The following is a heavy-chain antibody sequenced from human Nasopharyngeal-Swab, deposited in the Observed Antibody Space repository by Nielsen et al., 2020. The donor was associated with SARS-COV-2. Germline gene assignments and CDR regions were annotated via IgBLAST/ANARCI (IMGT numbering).Heavy chain of an antibody. CDR2: INPNSGGT. CDR3: ARGYYYDSLDAFDI. V-gene: IGHV1-2*06. Sequence: ASVKVSCNASGYTFTGYYMHWVRQAPGQGLEWMGRINPNSGGTNYAQKFQGRVTMTRDTSISTAYMELSRLRSDDTAVYYCARGYYYDSLDAFDIWGQGTMVTVSS. CDR1: GYTFTGYY. D-gene: IGHD3-22*01. J-gene: IGHJ3*02.